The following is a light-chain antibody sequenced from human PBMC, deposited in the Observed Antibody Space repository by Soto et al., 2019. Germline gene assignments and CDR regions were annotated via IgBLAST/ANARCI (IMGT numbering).Light chain of an antibody. V-gene: IGKV1-39*01. CDR1: QSISNH. CDR3: QQSYSTPRT. CDR2: AAS. J-gene: IGKJ1*01. Sequence: IQMTQSPSSLSASVEDRVIITCRASQSISNHLNWYQQKPGKAPKLLIFAASSLQSGVPSRFSGSRSGPDFTLTISSLQPEDFATYYCQQSYSTPRTFGQGTKVDIK.